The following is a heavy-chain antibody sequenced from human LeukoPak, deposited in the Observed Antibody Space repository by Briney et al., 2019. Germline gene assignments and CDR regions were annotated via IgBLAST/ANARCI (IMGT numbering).Heavy chain of an antibody. D-gene: IGHD6-6*01. J-gene: IGHJ3*02. Sequence: PSETLSLTCAVSGGSISSSNWWSWVRQPPGKGLEWIGEIYHSGSTNYNPSLKSRVTISVDRSKNQFSLKLSSVTAADTAVYYCATDPRPGDAFDIWGQGTMVTVSS. V-gene: IGHV4-4*02. CDR1: GGSISSSNW. CDR2: IYHSGST. CDR3: ATDPRPGDAFDI.